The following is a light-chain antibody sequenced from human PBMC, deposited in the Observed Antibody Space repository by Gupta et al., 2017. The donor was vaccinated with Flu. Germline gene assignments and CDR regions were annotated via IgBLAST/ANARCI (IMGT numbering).Light chain of an antibody. CDR2: AAS. J-gene: IGKJ5*01. Sequence: DIQMTQSPSSLSASVGDRVCITCRASEGITNDFDWYQQIPGKAPTRLIYAASSLQSGVPARFSGSGSGTEFTLTIRSLQPEDCGTYYCLQHNNYPSTFGQGTRLDIK. CDR1: EGITND. CDR3: LQHNNYPST. V-gene: IGKV1-17*01.